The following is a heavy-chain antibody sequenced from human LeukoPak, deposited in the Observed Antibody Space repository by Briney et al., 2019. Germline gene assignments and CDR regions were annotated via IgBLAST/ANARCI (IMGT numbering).Heavy chain of an antibody. V-gene: IGHV4-59*01. J-gene: IGHJ5*02. D-gene: IGHD5-18*01. CDR3: AREGGARGYSLDP. CDR1: GGSISSYY. CDR2: IYYSGST. Sequence: SETLSLTCTVSGGSISSYYWSWIRQPPGKGLEWIGYIYYSGSTNYNPSLKSRVTISVDTSKNQFSLKLSSVTAADTAVYYCAREGGARGYSLDPWGQGTLVTVSP.